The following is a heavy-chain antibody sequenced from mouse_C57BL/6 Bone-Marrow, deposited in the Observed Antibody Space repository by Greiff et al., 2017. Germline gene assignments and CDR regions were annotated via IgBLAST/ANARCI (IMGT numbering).Heavy chain of an antibody. CDR3: ARGNYFSYYAVGY. J-gene: IGHJ4*01. D-gene: IGHD2-1*01. CDR1: GYAFTNYL. Sequence: VKLQESGAELVRPGTSVKVSCKASGYAFTNYLIEWVKQRPGQGLEWIGVINPGSGGTNYNEKFKGKATLTADKSSSTAYMQLSSLTSEDSAVYVCARGNYFSYYAVGYWGQGTSVTVSS. V-gene: IGHV1-54*01. CDR2: INPGSGGT.